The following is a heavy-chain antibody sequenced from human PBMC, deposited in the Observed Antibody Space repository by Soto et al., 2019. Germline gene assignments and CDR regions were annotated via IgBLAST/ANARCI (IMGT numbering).Heavy chain of an antibody. Sequence: PXESLSLTVTVSCGSISSRHNYWGWIRQPPGKGLEWIGTISYSGSTYYNPSLNGRVIISADTSKNQFSLKLSSLTAADTAVYYCSRRYYFGSGKYGVDVWGQGTMVTVSS. CDR2: ISYSGST. CDR3: SRRYYFGSGKYGVDV. V-gene: IGHV4-39*01. J-gene: IGHJ6*02. CDR1: CGSISSRHNY. D-gene: IGHD3-10*01.